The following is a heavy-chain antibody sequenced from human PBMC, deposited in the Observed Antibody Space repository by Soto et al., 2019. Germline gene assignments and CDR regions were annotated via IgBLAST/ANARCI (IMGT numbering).Heavy chain of an antibody. Sequence: QVQLQESGPGLVKPSQTLSLTCTVSGGSISSGGYYWSWIRQHPGKGLEWIGYIYYSGSTYYNPSPKSRVTISVDTSKNQFPLKLSSVTAADTAVYYCARARIRSGVVAAYDYWGQGTLVTVSS. CDR2: IYYSGST. V-gene: IGHV4-31*03. J-gene: IGHJ4*02. CDR3: ARARIRSGVVAAYDY. D-gene: IGHD2-15*01. CDR1: GGSISSGGYY.